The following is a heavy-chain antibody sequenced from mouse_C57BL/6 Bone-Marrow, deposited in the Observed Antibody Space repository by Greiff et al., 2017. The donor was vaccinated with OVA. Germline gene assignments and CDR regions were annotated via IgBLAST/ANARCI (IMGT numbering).Heavy chain of an antibody. Sequence: VKLMESGPGLAKPSQTLSLTCSVTGYSITSDYWNWIRKFPGNKLEYMGYISYSGSTYYNPSLKSRISITRDTSKNQYYLQLNSVTTEDTATYYCARSPAYYSSWFAYWGQGTLVTVSA. CDR2: ISYSGST. D-gene: IGHD2-12*01. CDR3: ARSPAYYSSWFAY. V-gene: IGHV3-8*01. CDR1: GYSITSDY. J-gene: IGHJ3*01.